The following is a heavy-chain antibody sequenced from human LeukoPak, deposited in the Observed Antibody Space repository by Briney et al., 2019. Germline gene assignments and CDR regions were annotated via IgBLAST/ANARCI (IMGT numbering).Heavy chain of an antibody. V-gene: IGHV4-61*02. CDR2: IYTSGST. CDR1: GGSISSGSYY. CDR3: ARTWGIFGVVIYEAHFSFDY. Sequence: SSETLSLTCTVSGGSISSGSYYWSWIRQPAGKGLEWIGRIYTSGSTNYNPSLKSRVTISVDTSKNQFSLKLSSVTAADTAVYYCARTWGIFGVVIYEAHFSFDYWGQGTLVTVSS. J-gene: IGHJ4*02. D-gene: IGHD3-3*01.